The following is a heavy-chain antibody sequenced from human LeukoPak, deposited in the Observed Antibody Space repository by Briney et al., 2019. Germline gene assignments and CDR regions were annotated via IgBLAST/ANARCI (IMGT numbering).Heavy chain of an antibody. Sequence: GGSLRLSCAASGFTFDDYAMHWVRQAPGEGLEWVSLISWDGGSTYYADSVKGRFTISRDNSKNSLYLQMNSLRAEDTALYYCAKSGSLYYYYYYMDVWGKGTTVTVSS. V-gene: IGHV3-43D*03. CDR2: ISWDGGST. CDR1: GFTFDDYA. D-gene: IGHD1-26*01. J-gene: IGHJ6*03. CDR3: AKSGSLYYYYYYMDV.